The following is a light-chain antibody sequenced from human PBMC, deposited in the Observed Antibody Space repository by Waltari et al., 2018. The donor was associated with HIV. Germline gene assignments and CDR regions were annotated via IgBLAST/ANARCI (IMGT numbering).Light chain of an antibody. J-gene: IGLJ2*01. CDR1: KLGDRY. V-gene: IGLV3-1*01. CDR2: QDT. Sequence: SYELTQPPSVSVSPGQTASITCSGDKLGDRYACWYYQKPGQSPVLVIYQDTKRPSGIPERFTGANSWNTATLTISGTQAMDEADYYCQAWDSSTAVFGGGTKLTVL. CDR3: QAWDSSTAV.